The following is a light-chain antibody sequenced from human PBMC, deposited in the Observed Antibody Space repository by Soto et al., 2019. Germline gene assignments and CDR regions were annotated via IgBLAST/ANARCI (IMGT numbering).Light chain of an antibody. V-gene: IGKV4-1*01. CDR1: QSVLYSSNNQNY. Sequence: DIVMTQSPDSLAVSLGERATINCKSSQSVLYSSNNQNYLAWYQQKPGQPPKLLIYWASTRESGVPDRFCGSGSGTDFTLTISSLQAEDVAVYYCQQYYSTPPTFGQGTRLEI. CDR3: QQYYSTPPT. CDR2: WAS. J-gene: IGKJ5*01.